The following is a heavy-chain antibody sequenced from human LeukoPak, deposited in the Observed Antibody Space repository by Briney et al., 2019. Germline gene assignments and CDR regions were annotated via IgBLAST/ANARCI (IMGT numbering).Heavy chain of an antibody. CDR2: IYSDGVNK. V-gene: IGHV3-33*01. CDR1: GFTLRDYG. Sequence: GGSLRLSCAASGFTLRDYGMHWVRQAPGKGLEWVAIIYSDGVNKYYADSMKGRFTISRYTSKNTLYLEMDSLKTEDTAVYYCAIHRGSVSKGYMEVWGKGTTVTVSS. D-gene: IGHD5/OR15-5a*01. J-gene: IGHJ6*03. CDR3: AIHRGSVSKGYMEV.